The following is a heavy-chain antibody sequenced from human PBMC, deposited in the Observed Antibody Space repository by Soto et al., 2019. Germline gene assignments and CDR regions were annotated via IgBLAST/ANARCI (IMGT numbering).Heavy chain of an antibody. CDR2: INTDGSST. CDR1: GFTFSRFW. Sequence: LXLCCAASGFTFSRFWMHWVRQAPGKGLVWVSRINTDGSSTTYADSVKGRFTISRDNAKNTLYLQMDSLRAEDTGVYYCTRDPGAYSSTWSFYFDYWGQGTLVTVSS. D-gene: IGHD6-13*01. V-gene: IGHV3-74*01. J-gene: IGHJ4*02. CDR3: TRDPGAYSSTWSFYFDY.